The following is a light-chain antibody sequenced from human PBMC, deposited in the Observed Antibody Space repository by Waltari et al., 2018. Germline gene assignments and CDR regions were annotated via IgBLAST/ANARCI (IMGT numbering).Light chain of an antibody. CDR1: RNNVGNQG. Sequence: QAGLIQPPSVSRALGQTATLTCAGNRNNVGNQGVAWLQQQQGHPPKLLSYRSDNRPSGISERFSASRSGNTASLTITGLQSDDEADYYCSAWDKDLVAVVFGGGTKLTVL. CDR2: RSD. J-gene: IGLJ3*02. V-gene: IGLV10-54*04. CDR3: SAWDKDLVAVV.